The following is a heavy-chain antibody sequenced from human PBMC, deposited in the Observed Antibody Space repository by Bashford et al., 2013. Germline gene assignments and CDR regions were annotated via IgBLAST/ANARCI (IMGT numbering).Heavy chain of an antibody. V-gene: IGHV1-24*01. CDR1: GDPLSDLS. J-gene: IGHJ6*02. CDR3: ARSPGVKYGMDV. Sequence: ASVKVSCRFSGDPLSDLSVHWVRQAPGKGLEWVAGLDRVEGERIFEQKFQGRVTVTEDTSTDTAYMELSSLRSEDTAVYYCARSPGVKYGMDVVGPRDHGHRLL. CDR2: LDRVEGER.